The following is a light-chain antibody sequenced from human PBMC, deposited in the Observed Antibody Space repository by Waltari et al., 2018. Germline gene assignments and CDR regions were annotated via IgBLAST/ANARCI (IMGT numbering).Light chain of an antibody. CDR3: QSYDSSLSGVV. J-gene: IGLJ2*01. CDR2: GNS. V-gene: IGLV1-40*01. Sequence: QSVLTQPPSVSGAPGQRVTISCTGSSSNIGAGYDVHGYQQLLGTAPKLLIYGNSNRPSGVPDRFSGSKSGTSASLAITGLQAEDEADYYCQSYDSSLSGVVFGGGTKLTVL. CDR1: SSNIGAGYD.